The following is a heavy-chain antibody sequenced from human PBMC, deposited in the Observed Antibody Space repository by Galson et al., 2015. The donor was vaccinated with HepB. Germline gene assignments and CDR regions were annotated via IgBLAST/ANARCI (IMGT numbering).Heavy chain of an antibody. V-gene: IGHV3-74*01. Sequence: SLRLSCAASGFTFSNYWMHWVRQAPGKGLVWVSRISSDGSSTNYADSVKGRFIISRDNAKDTLHLQMDSLRAEDTAVYYCTRDRGPDFWSGNQGMDVWGQGTTVTVSS. D-gene: IGHD3-3*01. CDR3: TRDRGPDFWSGNQGMDV. J-gene: IGHJ6*02. CDR1: GFTFSNYW. CDR2: ISSDGSST.